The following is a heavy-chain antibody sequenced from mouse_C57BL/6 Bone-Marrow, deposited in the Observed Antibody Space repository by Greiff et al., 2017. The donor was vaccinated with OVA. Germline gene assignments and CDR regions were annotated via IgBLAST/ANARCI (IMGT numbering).Heavy chain of an antibody. CDR3: ARHEDGYYASYFDY. CDR2: IYPGDGDT. V-gene: IGHV1-82*01. Sequence: VQLQQSGPELVKPGASVKISCKASGYAFSSSWMNWVKQRPGKGLEWIGRIYPGDGDTNYNGKLKGKATLTADKSSSTACSQLSSLKSEDSAVYFCARHEDGYYASYFDYWGQGTTLTVSS. CDR1: GYAFSSSW. J-gene: IGHJ2*01. D-gene: IGHD2-3*01.